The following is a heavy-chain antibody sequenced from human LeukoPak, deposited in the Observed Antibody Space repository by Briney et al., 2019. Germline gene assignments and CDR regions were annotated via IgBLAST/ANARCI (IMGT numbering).Heavy chain of an antibody. CDR2: ISGSGGST. V-gene: IGHV3-23*01. CDR3: AKAFVGYXSGGSCYIMLDY. J-gene: IGHJ4*02. Sequence: GGSLRLSCAASGFTFSSYAMSWVRQAPGKGLEWVSAISGSGGSTYYADSVKGRFTISRDNSKNTLYLQMNSLRAEDTAVYYCAKAFVGYXSGGSCYIMLDYWGQGTLVTVSS. D-gene: IGHD2-15*01. CDR1: GFTFSSYA.